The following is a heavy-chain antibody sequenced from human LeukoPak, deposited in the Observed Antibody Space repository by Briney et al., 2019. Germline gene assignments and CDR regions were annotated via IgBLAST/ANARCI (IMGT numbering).Heavy chain of an antibody. Sequence: GGSLRLSCAASGFTFTSYAMNWVRQAPGKGLEWVSAISGSGVSTYYADSVKGRFTISRDNSKNMLYLQMNSLRAEDTAVYYCAKDGPLVGPYYFVYWGQGTLVTVSS. CDR3: AKDGPLVGPYYFVY. CDR1: GFTFTSYA. D-gene: IGHD1-26*01. CDR2: ISGSGVST. V-gene: IGHV3-23*01. J-gene: IGHJ4*02.